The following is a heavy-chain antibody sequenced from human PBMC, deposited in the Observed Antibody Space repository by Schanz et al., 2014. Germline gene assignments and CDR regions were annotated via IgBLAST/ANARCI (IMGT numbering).Heavy chain of an antibody. D-gene: IGHD6-13*01. Sequence: VQLLQSGGALVQPGGSLRISCAASGFTFSDYYMSWIRQAPGKGLEWVSYISSSGSYTNYADSVKGRFTTSRDNGKKSMYLQMNSLRAEDTAVYYCARLDSSSWYPRYWGQGTLVTVSS. J-gene: IGHJ4*02. CDR1: GFTFSDYY. CDR2: ISSSGSYT. CDR3: ARLDSSSWYPRY. V-gene: IGHV3-11*03.